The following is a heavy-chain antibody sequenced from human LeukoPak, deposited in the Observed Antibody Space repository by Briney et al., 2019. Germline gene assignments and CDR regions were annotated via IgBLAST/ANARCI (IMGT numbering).Heavy chain of an antibody. Sequence: GGSLRLSCAASGFTFSSYAMHWVRQAPGKGLEWVAVISYDGSNKYYADSVKGRITISRDNAKNSLYLQMNSLRAEDTAVYYCAGGGYYGSGRYYFDSWGQGTLVTVSS. J-gene: IGHJ4*02. V-gene: IGHV3-30*04. D-gene: IGHD3-3*01. CDR1: GFTFSSYA. CDR3: AGGGYYGSGRYYFDS. CDR2: ISYDGSNK.